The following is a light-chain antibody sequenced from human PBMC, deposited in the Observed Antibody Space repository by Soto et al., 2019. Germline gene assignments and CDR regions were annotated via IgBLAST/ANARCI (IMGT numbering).Light chain of an antibody. CDR1: QSVSSY. CDR3: QQRSNWPPT. J-gene: IGKJ1*01. Sequence: EIVLTQSPATLSLSPGERATLSCRASQSVSSYLAWYQQKPGQAPRLLIYDASNRATGIPARFSGSGSGTDFNLTISRLEPEDFAVYYCQQRSNWPPTFGQGTKVDIK. V-gene: IGKV3-11*01. CDR2: DAS.